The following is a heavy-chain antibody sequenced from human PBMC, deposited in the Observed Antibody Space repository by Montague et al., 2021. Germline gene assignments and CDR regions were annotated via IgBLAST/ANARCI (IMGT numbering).Heavy chain of an antibody. J-gene: IGHJ5*02. V-gene: IGHV3-30*18. CDR2: ISFDGSGE. CDR1: GLSFNRYG. D-gene: IGHD2/OR15-2a*01. CDR3: AKGQGIVTVLGAMGYFHP. Sequence: SLRLSCAARGLSFNRYGMHWVRQAPGKGLQWVAGISFDGSGEFYADSVKVRFTISRDNSNNTLYLQMNNLRPDDTAMYYCAKGQGIVTVLGAMGYFHPWGQGTLVTVSS.